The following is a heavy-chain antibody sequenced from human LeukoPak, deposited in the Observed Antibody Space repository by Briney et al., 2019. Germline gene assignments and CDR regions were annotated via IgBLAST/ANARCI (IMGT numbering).Heavy chain of an antibody. CDR2: INPDSGGT. CDR3: ARVPRVTVFGVVRRGQDYFDY. J-gene: IGHJ4*02. V-gene: IGHV1-2*02. Sequence: ASVKVSCKASGYTFTGYYIHWVRQAPGQGLEWMGWINPDSGGTNYAQKFQGRVTVTRDTSISTAYMELSRLRSDDTAVYYCARVPRVTVFGVVRRGQDYFDYWGQGTLVTGSS. CDR1: GYTFTGYY. D-gene: IGHD3-3*01.